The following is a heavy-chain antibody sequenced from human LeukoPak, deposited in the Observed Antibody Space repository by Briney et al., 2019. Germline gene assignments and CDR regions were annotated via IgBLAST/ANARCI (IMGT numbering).Heavy chain of an antibody. J-gene: IGHJ4*02. D-gene: IGHD2-15*01. Sequence: ASETLSLTCVVYGGSLSGYYWSWVRQSPGRGLEWIGEISLSGYTGFNPSLRGRVTMSLDESKNHLSLTLTSVTAADTAIYYCSRENGPYSPFGHWGQGILVTVTT. CDR2: ISLSGYT. V-gene: IGHV4-34*10. CDR1: GGSLSGYY. CDR3: SRENGPYSPFGH.